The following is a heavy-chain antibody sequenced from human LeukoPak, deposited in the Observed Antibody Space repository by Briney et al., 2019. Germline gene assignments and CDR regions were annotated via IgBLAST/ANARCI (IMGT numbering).Heavy chain of an antibody. V-gene: IGHV3-23*01. J-gene: IGHJ4*02. Sequence: SGGSLRLSCAASGFTFSSYAMSWVRQAPGKGLEWVSAISGSGGSTYYADSVKGRFTISRDNSKNTLYLQMNSLRAEDTAVYYCAISYSSSWYAFHFDYWGQGTLVAVSS. CDR3: AISYSSSWYAFHFDY. CDR2: ISGSGGST. CDR1: GFTFSSYA. D-gene: IGHD6-13*01.